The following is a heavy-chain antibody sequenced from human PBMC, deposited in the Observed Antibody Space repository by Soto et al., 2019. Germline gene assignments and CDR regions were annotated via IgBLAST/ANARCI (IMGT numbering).Heavy chain of an antibody. CDR2: ISSTTNYI. CDR3: ARESEDLTSICDS. Sequence: EVQLVESGGGLVKPGGSLRLSCAASGFTFTRYRMNWVRQAPGKGLEWVSSISSTTNYIYYGASMKGRFTISRDNAKNSLYLEINSLRAEDTAVYYCARESEDLTSICDSWVQGSLVTVSS. J-gene: IGHJ4*02. V-gene: IGHV3-21*06. CDR1: GFTFTRYR.